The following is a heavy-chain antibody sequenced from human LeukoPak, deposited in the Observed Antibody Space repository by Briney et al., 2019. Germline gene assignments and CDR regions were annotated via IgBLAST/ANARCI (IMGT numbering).Heavy chain of an antibody. J-gene: IGHJ3*02. CDR1: GFTFSSYW. CDR2: IKQDGSEK. CDR3: ARDHYDFVPADAFDI. D-gene: IGHD3-16*01. Sequence: GGSLRLSCAASGFTFSSYWMSWVRQAPGKGLGWVANIKQDGSEKYYVDSVKGRFTISRDNAKNSLYLQMNSLRAEDTAVYYCARDHYDFVPADAFDIWGQGTMVTVSS. V-gene: IGHV3-7*01.